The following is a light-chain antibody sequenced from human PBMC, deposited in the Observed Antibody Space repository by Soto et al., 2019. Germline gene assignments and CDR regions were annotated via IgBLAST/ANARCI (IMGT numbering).Light chain of an antibody. CDR3: QQYNNWPLYT. CDR1: QSVSAN. V-gene: IGKV3-15*01. J-gene: IGKJ2*01. CDR2: GAS. Sequence: EIVMTQSPATLSVSPGERATLSCRASQSVSANLAWYQQKRGQAPRLLIYGASTRATGIPVRFSGSGAGTEFTLTISSLQSEDSAVYFCQQYNNWPLYTFGQGTKLEIK.